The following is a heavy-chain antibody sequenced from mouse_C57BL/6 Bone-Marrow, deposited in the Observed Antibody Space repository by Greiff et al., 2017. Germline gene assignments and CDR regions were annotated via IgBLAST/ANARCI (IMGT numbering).Heavy chain of an antibody. CDR2: IDPSDSYT. V-gene: IGHV1-69*01. J-gene: IGHJ4*01. D-gene: IGHD1-1*01. CDR3: AITTVVHYYAMDY. CDR1: GYTFTSYW. Sequence: QVQLQQPGAELVMPGASVKLSCKASGYTFTSYWMHWVKQRPGQGLEWIGEIDPSDSYTNYNQKFKGKSTLTVDKSSSTAYMQLSSLTSEDSAVYYCAITTVVHYYAMDYWGQGTSVTVSS.